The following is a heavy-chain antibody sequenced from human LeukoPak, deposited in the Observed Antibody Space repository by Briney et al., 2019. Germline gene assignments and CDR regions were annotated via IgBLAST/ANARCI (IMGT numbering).Heavy chain of an antibody. V-gene: IGHV3-21*01. J-gene: IGHJ6*04. CDR2: ISSSSSYI. CDR3: ARGRANYDILTGLSMDV. Sequence: SGGSLRLSCAASGFTFSSYSMNWVRQAPGKGLEWVSSISSSSSYIYYADSVKGRFTISRDNVKNSLYLQMNSLRAEDTAVYYCARGRANYDILTGLSMDVWGKGTTVTVSS. D-gene: IGHD3-9*01. CDR1: GFTFSSYS.